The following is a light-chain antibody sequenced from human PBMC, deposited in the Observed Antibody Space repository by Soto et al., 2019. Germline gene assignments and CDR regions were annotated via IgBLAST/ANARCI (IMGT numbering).Light chain of an antibody. CDR1: QSISSW. V-gene: IGKV1-5*01. Sequence: DIQMTQSPSTLSASVGDRVTITCRASQSISSWLAWYQQKPGKAPKLLIYDASSLESGVPSRFSGSGSGTEVTLTISSLQPDDFATYYCQQYNNYFWTFGQGTKVEIK. CDR3: QQYNNYFWT. J-gene: IGKJ1*01. CDR2: DAS.